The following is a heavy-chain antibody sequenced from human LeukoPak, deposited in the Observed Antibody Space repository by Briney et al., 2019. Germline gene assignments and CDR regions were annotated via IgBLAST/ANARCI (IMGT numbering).Heavy chain of an antibody. CDR2: IYYSGST. D-gene: IGHD1-14*01. Sequence: SETLSLTCTVSGGSISSYYWSWIRQPPGKGLEWTGYIYYSGSTNYNPSLKSRVTISVDTSKNQFSLKLSSVTAADTAVYYCASSGISSAFDIWGQGTMVTVSS. CDR3: ASSGISSAFDI. V-gene: IGHV4-59*08. CDR1: GGSISSYY. J-gene: IGHJ3*02.